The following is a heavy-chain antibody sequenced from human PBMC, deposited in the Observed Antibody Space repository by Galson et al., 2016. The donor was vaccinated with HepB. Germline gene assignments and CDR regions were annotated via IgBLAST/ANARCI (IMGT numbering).Heavy chain of an antibody. V-gene: IGHV1-3*04. D-gene: IGHD6-13*01. Sequence: SVKVSCKASGYTLTNFGIHWVRQAPGQSLEWMGWLNTASGETKFARKLQGRVSITRDTSASTAYMELSSLRSDDTAVYYCARDAPYSSISTFDSWGQGNLVAVSS. CDR2: LNTASGET. CDR1: GYTLTNFG. J-gene: IGHJ4*02. CDR3: ARDAPYSSISTFDS.